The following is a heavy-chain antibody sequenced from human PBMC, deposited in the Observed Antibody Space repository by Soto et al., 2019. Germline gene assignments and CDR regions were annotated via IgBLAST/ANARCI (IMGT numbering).Heavy chain of an antibody. CDR1: GFTFTRYS. CDR3: ARESEDLTSNFDY. V-gene: IGHV3-21*06. Sequence: SGGSLRLSCAASGFTFTRYSMNWVRQAPGKGLEWVSSISSTTNYIYYGDSMKGRFTISRDNAKNSLYLEMNSLRAEDTAVYYCARESEDLTSNFDYWGQGTLVTVSS. J-gene: IGHJ4*02. CDR2: ISSTTNYI.